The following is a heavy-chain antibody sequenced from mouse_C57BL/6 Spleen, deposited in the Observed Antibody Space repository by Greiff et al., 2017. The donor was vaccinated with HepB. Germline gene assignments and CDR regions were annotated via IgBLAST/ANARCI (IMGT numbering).Heavy chain of an antibody. V-gene: IGHV1-81*01. CDR2: IYPRSGNT. J-gene: IGHJ4*01. CDR1: GYTFTSYG. CDR3: ARAYDGYYDYAMDY. D-gene: IGHD2-3*01. Sequence: VQRVESGAELARPGASVKLSCKASGYTFTSYGISWVKQRTGQGLEWIGEIYPRSGNTYYNEKFKGKATLTADKSSSTAYMELRSLTSEDSAVYFCARAYDGYYDYAMDYWGQGTSVTVSS.